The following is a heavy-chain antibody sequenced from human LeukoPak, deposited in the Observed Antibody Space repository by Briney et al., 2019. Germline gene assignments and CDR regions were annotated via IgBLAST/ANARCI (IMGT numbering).Heavy chain of an antibody. CDR3: ARAEGSYDSSGYYVY. J-gene: IGHJ4*02. CDR1: GGSFSGYY. V-gene: IGHV4-31*11. D-gene: IGHD3-22*01. CDR2: IYYSGST. Sequence: SETLSLTCAVYGGSFSGYYWSWIRQHPGKGLEWIGYIYYSGSTYYNPSLKSRVTISVDTSKNQFSLKLSSVTAADTAVYYCARAEGSYDSSGYYVYWGQGTLVTVSS.